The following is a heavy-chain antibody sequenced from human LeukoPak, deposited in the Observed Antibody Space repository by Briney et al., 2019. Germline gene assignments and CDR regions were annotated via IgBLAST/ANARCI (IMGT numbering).Heavy chain of an antibody. J-gene: IGHJ4*02. V-gene: IGHV1-69*13. CDR3: ARPSGNLGEANPGGDY. D-gene: IGHD3-10*01. Sequence: SVKVSCKASGGTFSSYAISWVRQAPGQGLEWMGGIIPIFGTANYAQKFQGRVTITADESTSTAYMELSSLRSKGTAVYYCARPSGNLGEANPGGDYWGQGTLVTVSS. CDR2: IIPIFGTA. CDR1: GGTFSSYA.